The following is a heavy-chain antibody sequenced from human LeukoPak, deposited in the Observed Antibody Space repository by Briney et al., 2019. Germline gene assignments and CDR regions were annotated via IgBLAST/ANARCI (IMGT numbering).Heavy chain of an antibody. D-gene: IGHD1-26*01. CDR2: IYSGGST. CDR3: AKPYYGLGPWYFDY. V-gene: IGHV3-53*05. J-gene: IGHJ4*02. CDR1: GFTVSSNY. Sequence: GGSLRLSCAASGFTVSSNYMSWVRQAPGKGLEWVSVIYSGGSTYYADSVKGRFTISRDNSKNTLYLQMNSLRAEDTAVYYCAKPYYGLGPWYFDYWGQGTLVTVSS.